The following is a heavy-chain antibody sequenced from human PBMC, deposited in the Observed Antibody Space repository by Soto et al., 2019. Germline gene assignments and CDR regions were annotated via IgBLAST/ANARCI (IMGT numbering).Heavy chain of an antibody. CDR3: ARGGSSSWAYYYYYYMDV. CDR1: GFTFSSYG. D-gene: IGHD6-13*01. Sequence: QVQLVESGGGVVQPGRSLRLSCAASGFTFSSYGMHWVRQAPGKGLEWVAVIWHDGSNKYHADSVKGRFTISRDNSKNTLYLQMNSLRAEDTAVYYCARGGSSSWAYYYYYYMDVWGKGTTVTVSS. J-gene: IGHJ6*03. CDR2: IWHDGSNK. V-gene: IGHV3-33*01.